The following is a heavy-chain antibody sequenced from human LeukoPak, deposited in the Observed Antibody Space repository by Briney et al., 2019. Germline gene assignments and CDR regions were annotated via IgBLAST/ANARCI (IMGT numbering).Heavy chain of an antibody. CDR1: GGSISSYY. J-gene: IGHJ3*02. D-gene: IGHD3-10*01. V-gene: IGHV4-59*12. Sequence: ASETLSLTCTVSGGSISSYYWSWIRQPPGKGLEWIGYIYYSGSTYYSPSLKSRVTISLDTSRNQFSLKLNSVTAADTAVYYCAKSNGYGLVDIWGQGTMVTVSS. CDR2: IYYSGST. CDR3: AKSNGYGLVDI.